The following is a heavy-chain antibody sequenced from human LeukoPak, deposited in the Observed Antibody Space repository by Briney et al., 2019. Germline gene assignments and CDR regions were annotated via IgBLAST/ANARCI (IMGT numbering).Heavy chain of an antibody. Sequence: SETLSLICTVSGGSISSYYWSWIRQPPGKGLEWIGYIYYSGSTNYNPSLKSRVIISVDTSKNQFSLKLSSVTAADTAVYYCARDGLSSGDAFDIWGQGTMVTVSS. D-gene: IGHD3-22*01. CDR1: GGSISSYY. CDR3: ARDGLSSGDAFDI. J-gene: IGHJ3*02. V-gene: IGHV4-59*01. CDR2: IYYSGST.